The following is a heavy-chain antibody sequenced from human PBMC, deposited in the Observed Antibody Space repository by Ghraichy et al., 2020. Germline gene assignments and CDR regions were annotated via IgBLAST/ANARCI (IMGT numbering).Heavy chain of an antibody. D-gene: IGHD4-17*01. V-gene: IGHV3-23*01. Sequence: GSLRLSCAASGFTFSSYAMSWVRQAPGKGLEWVSAIGGSGGSTYYADSVEGRFTISRDNSKNTVYLQMNSLRAEDTAVYHCAKGKYGDYSWGFDYWGQGTLVTVSS. CDR3: AKGKYGDYSWGFDY. CDR2: IGGSGGST. CDR1: GFTFSSYA. J-gene: IGHJ4*02.